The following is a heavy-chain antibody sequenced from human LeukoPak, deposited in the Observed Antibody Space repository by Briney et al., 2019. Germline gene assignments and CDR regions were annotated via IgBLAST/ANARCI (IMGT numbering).Heavy chain of an antibody. D-gene: IGHD5-24*01. V-gene: IGHV3-15*01. J-gene: IGHJ4*02. CDR3: TTESKLDGQFYY. CDR2: IKRKTDGGTT. CDR1: GFSFDIAW. Sequence: GGSLRLSCAASGFSFDIAWMNWARQAPGKGLEWVGRIKRKTDGGTTDYATPVKGRFTISRDDSKNTLYLQMNSLKTEDTAMYYCTTESKLDGQFYYWGQGALVTVSS.